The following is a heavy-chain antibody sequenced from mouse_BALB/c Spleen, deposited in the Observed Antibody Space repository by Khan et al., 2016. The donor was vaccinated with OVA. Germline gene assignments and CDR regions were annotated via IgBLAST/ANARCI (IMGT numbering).Heavy chain of an antibody. J-gene: IGHJ3*01. CDR1: GYTFTSYY. Sequence: QVQLQQSGAALVKPGASVKLSCYVSGYTFTSYYMNWVKQRPGQGLEWIGEINPSNGGSNFNEKYKPKATLTVDTSPSTTYMQLSSLTSEDAAVYCCTRSGYTSLAYWGQRTLVTVSA. CDR2: INPSNGGS. D-gene: IGHD6-1*01. V-gene: IGHV1S81*02. CDR3: TRSGYTSLAY.